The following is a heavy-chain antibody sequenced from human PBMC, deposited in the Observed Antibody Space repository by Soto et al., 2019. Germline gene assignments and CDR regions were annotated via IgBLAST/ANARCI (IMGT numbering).Heavy chain of an antibody. CDR2: INAGKGDT. CDR3: ARNILGGTTDY. J-gene: IGHJ4*02. CDR1: GYTFTNHA. Sequence: ASVTVSCKASGYTFTNHAIHWVRQAPGQGLEWMGWINAGKGDTKYPQRFQGRVTITRDTSASTAYMELSSLRSEDTAVYYCARNILGGTTDYWGPGTLVTVSS. V-gene: IGHV1-3*01. D-gene: IGHD1-7*01.